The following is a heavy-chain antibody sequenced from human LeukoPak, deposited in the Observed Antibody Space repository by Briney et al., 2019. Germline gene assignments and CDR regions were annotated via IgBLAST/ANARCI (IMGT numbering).Heavy chain of an antibody. CDR1: GYSISSGYY. Sequence: SETLSLTCAVSGYSISSGYYWGWIRQPPGKGLEWIGSIYHSGSTYYNPSLKSRVTISVDTYKNQFSLKLSSVTAADTAVYYCARHRPSGYYYDSSGYDDAFDIWGQGTMVTVSS. D-gene: IGHD3-22*01. CDR2: IYHSGST. CDR3: ARHRPSGYYYDSSGYDDAFDI. V-gene: IGHV4-38-2*01. J-gene: IGHJ3*02.